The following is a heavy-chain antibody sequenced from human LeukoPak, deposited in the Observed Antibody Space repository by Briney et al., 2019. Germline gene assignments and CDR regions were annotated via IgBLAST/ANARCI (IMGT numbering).Heavy chain of an antibody. CDR2: VYYSGST. V-gene: IGHV4-59*01. Sequence: SETLSLTCTVSGDFITTYSRSWIRQPPGKGLEWIGYVYYSGSTEYNPSLRSRVTISLEMSKHQFSLKLTSVTAAHTAVYYCASNTGTVFDYWGQGALVTVSS. D-gene: IGHD7-27*01. CDR3: ASNTGTVFDY. J-gene: IGHJ4*02. CDR1: GDFITTYS.